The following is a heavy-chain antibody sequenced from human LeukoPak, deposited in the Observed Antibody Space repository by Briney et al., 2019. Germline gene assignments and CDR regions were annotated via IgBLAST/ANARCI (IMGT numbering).Heavy chain of an antibody. CDR2: IYYSGSR. D-gene: IGHD3-22*01. J-gene: IGHJ6*03. V-gene: IGHV4-31*03. CDR3: ARQGYYDSSGHYYMDV. Sequence: SETLSLTCTVSGGSINSADYYWSWIRQHPGKGLEWIGYIYYSGSRYYNPSLKSRVSISIDTSKNQFSLNLSSVTAADTAVYYCARQGYYDSSGHYYMDVWGKGTTVTVSS. CDR1: GGSINSADYY.